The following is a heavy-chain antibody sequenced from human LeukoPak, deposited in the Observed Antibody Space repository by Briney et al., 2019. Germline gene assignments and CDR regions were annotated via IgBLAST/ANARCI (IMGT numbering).Heavy chain of an antibody. CDR3: ARVRGEKGSEFDY. CDR1: GHTFTSYY. J-gene: IGHJ4*02. CDR2: INPSSGSI. V-gene: IGHV1-46*01. D-gene: IGHD3-10*01. Sequence: ASVKVSCKASGHTFTSYYIHWVRQAPGQGLEWMGIINPSSGSISYAQKFQGRVTMTRDTSTSTVYMELSSLRSEDTAVYYCARVRGEKGSEFDYWGQGTLVTVSS.